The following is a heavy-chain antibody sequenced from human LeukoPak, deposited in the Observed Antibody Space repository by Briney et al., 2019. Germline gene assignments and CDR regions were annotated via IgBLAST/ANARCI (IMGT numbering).Heavy chain of an antibody. CDR1: GFTFSSYA. V-gene: IGHV3-23*01. CDR2: ISGSGGST. CDR3: RRSTSGGSEYFDY. J-gene: IGHJ4*02. Sequence: GSLRLSCAASGFTFSSYAMSWVRQAPGKGLEWVSAISGSGGSTYYADSVKGRFTISRDNSKNTLYLQMNSLRAEDTAVYYCRRSTSGGSEYFDYWGQGTLVTVSS. D-gene: IGHD2-15*01.